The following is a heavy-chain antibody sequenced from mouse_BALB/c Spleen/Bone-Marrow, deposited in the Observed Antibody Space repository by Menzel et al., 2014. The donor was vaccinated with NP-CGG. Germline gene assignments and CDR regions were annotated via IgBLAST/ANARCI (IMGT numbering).Heavy chain of an antibody. J-gene: IGHJ3*01. CDR1: GYTFTSYY. CDR3: TREGDSPFAY. CDR2: INPSNGGT. D-gene: IGHD2-13*01. V-gene: IGHV1S81*02. Sequence: VKLMESGAELVKPGASVKLSCKASGYTFTSYYMYWVKQRPGQGLEWIGEINPSNGGTNFNEKFKSKATLTVDKSSSTAYMQLSSLTSEDSAVYYRTREGDSPFAYWGQGTLVTVSA.